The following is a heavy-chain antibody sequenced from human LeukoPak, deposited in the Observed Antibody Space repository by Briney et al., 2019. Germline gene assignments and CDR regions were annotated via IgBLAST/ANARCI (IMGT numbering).Heavy chain of an antibody. J-gene: IGHJ4*02. CDR2: IYTSGST. CDR3: ARDAYYYGSGSPYYFDY. D-gene: IGHD3-10*01. Sequence: SETLSFTCTVSGGSISSYYWSWIRQPAGKGLEWIGRIYTSGSTNYNPSLKSRVTMSVDTSKNQFSLKLSSVTAADTAVYYCARDAYYYGSGSPYYFDYWGQGTLDTVSS. V-gene: IGHV4-4*07. CDR1: GGSISSYY.